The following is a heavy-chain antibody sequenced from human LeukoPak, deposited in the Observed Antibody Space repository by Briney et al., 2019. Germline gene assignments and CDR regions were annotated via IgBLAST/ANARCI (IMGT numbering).Heavy chain of an antibody. Sequence: ASVKVSCKASGGTFSSYAISWVRQAPGQGLEWMGRIIPILGIANYAQKFQGRVTITADKSTSTAYMELSSLRSEDTAVYYCAREDTMVRGVITTSNWFDPWGQGTLVTVSS. CDR3: AREDTMVRGVITTSNWFDP. D-gene: IGHD3-10*01. CDR2: IIPILGIA. CDR1: GGTFSSYA. J-gene: IGHJ5*02. V-gene: IGHV1-69*04.